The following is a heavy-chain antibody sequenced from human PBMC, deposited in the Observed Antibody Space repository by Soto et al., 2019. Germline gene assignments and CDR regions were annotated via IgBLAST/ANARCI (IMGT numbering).Heavy chain of an antibody. D-gene: IGHD3-22*01. Sequence: SETLSLTCTVSGGSISSGDYYWSWIRQPPGKGLEWIGYIYYSGSTYYNPSLKSRVTISVDTSKNQFSLKLSSVTGADTAVYYCARHYYDSSGYYPTGFDYWGQGTLVTVSS. J-gene: IGHJ4*02. CDR1: GGSISSGDYY. CDR2: IYYSGST. V-gene: IGHV4-30-4*01. CDR3: ARHYYDSSGYYPTGFDY.